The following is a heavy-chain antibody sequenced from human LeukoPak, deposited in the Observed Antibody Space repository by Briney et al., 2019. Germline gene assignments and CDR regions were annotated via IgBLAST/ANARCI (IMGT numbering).Heavy chain of an antibody. Sequence: SETLSLTCTVSGYSLSSGYYWGWIRHPPGKGLEWIGSIYHSGSTYYNPSLKSRVTISVDTSKNQFSLKLNSVTAADTAVYYCARMTYYGSGSPSDFVYWGQGTLVTVSS. D-gene: IGHD3-10*01. CDR2: IYHSGST. CDR1: GYSLSSGYY. CDR3: ARMTYYGSGSPSDFVY. J-gene: IGHJ4*02. V-gene: IGHV4-38-2*02.